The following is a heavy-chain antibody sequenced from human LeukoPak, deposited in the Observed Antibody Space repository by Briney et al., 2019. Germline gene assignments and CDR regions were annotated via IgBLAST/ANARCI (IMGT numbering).Heavy chain of an antibody. Sequence: ASVKVSCKASGYTFTGYYMHWVRQAPGQGLEWMGWINPNSGGTNYAQKFQGWVTMTRDTSISTAYMELSRLRSDDTAVYYCASWGPAGVSALAEAGSRAFDIWGQGTMVTVSS. J-gene: IGHJ3*02. D-gene: IGHD6-13*01. CDR3: ASWGPAGVSALAEAGSRAFDI. CDR1: GYTFTGYY. CDR2: INPNSGGT. V-gene: IGHV1-2*04.